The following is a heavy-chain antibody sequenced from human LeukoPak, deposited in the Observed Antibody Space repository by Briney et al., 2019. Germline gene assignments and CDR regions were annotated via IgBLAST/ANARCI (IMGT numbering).Heavy chain of an antibody. CDR2: VSSDGRTK. Sequence: GGSLRLSCAASGFAFSPYDMHWVRQAPGEGLQWVADVSSDGRTKYYGDSVKGRFTISRDNSKTTLYLQMNNLRPEDTAVYYCASDWRMVRGLIKGVIEFWGQGTLVTVSS. J-gene: IGHJ4*02. D-gene: IGHD3-10*01. CDR3: ASDWRMVRGLIKGVIEF. CDR1: GFAFSPYD. V-gene: IGHV3-30*04.